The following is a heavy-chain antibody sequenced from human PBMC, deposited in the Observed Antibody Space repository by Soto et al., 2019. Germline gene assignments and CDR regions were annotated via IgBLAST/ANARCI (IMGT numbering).Heavy chain of an antibody. CDR1: GYKFIDYW. CDR2: IYPGDFDI. Sequence: LGESLKISCKGSGYKFIDYWIGWVRQVPGKGLEWMGSIYPGDFDIKYGPSFQGQVTISADKSITTVYLQWSSLKASDTGIYYCARALGGEYYDRRSWYSAYWGQGTQVTVSS. V-gene: IGHV5-51*01. D-gene: IGHD3-16*01. CDR3: ARALGGEYYDRRSWYSAY. J-gene: IGHJ4*02.